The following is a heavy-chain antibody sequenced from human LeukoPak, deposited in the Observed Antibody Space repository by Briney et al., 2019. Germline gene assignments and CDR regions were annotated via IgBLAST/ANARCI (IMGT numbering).Heavy chain of an antibody. CDR3: AKDIAERSFYYYYYMDV. CDR2: ISWNSGSI. J-gene: IGHJ6*03. Sequence: PGGSLRLSCAVSGFTFDDYAMHWVRQAPGKGLEWVSGISWNSGSIGYADSVKGRFTISRDNAKNSLYLQMNSLRAEDTALYYCAKDIAERSFYYYYYMDVWGKGTTVTVSS. V-gene: IGHV3-9*01. D-gene: IGHD1-1*01. CDR1: GFTFDDYA.